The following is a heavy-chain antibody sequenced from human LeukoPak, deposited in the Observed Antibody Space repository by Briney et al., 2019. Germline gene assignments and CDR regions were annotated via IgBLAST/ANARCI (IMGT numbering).Heavy chain of an antibody. D-gene: IGHD6-19*01. J-gene: IGHJ6*03. Sequence: NSSETLSLTCTVSGGSISSYYWSWIRQPPGKGLEWIGYIYYSGSTNYNPSLKSRVTISVDTSKNQFSLKLSSVTAADTAVYYCARPGKYSSGWYGHYYYYMDVWGKGTTVTISS. CDR1: GGSISSYY. CDR3: ARPGKYSSGWYGHYYYYMDV. V-gene: IGHV4-59*12. CDR2: IYYSGST.